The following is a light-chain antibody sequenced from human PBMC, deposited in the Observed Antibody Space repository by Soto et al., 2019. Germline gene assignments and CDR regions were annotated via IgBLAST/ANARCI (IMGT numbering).Light chain of an antibody. V-gene: IGKV1-27*01. CDR1: QDIRNF. J-gene: IGKJ3*01. CDR2: AAS. CDR3: QKYSSVPV. Sequence: DIQMTQSPTSLSASVGDRVTLTCRASQDIRNFVAWYQQKPGKAPKLLIYAASTLQSGVPSRFSGSGSGTDFTLTINSLQPEDVETYSCQKYSSVPVFGPGTKVEIK.